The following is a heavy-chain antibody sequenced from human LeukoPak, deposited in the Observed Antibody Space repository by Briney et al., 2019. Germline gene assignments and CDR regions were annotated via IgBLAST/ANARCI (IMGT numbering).Heavy chain of an antibody. CDR2: IYSSGST. CDR1: GGSIRGYY. D-gene: IGHD6-19*01. CDR3: ARGGGSGTYYYYMDV. Sequence: SETLSLTCNVSGGSIRGYYWSWIRQPPGKGLEWIGYIYSSGSTNYNPSLQSRVTISVDTSKNQFSLKLSSVTAADTAVYFCARGGGSGTYYYYMDVWGKGTTVTISS. J-gene: IGHJ6*03. V-gene: IGHV4-59*01.